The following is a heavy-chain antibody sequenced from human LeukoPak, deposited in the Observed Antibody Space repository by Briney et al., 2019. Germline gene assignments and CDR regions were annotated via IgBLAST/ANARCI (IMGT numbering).Heavy chain of an antibody. CDR3: ARRHGGYYQGTDY. J-gene: IGHJ4*02. D-gene: IGHD3-22*01. V-gene: IGHV4-39*01. Sequence: SETLSLTCTVSGGSISSSSYYWGWIRQPPGKGLEWIGSMSIYYSGSTYYNPSLKSRVTISVDTSKNQFSLKLSSVTAADTAVYYCARRHGGYYQGTDYWGQGTLVTVSS. CDR1: GGSISSSSYY. CDR2: MSIYYSGST.